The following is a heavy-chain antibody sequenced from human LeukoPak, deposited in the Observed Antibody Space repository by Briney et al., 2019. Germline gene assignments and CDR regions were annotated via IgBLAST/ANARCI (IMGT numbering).Heavy chain of an antibody. J-gene: IGHJ4*02. D-gene: IGHD3-3*01. Sequence: SETLSLTCAVYGGSFSGYYWSWIRRPPGKGLEWIGEINHSGSTNYNPSLKSRVTISVDTSKNQFSLKLSSVTAADTAVYYCARGWLSSIFYWGQGTLVTVSS. CDR1: GGSFSGYY. CDR3: ARGWLSSIFY. CDR2: INHSGST. V-gene: IGHV4-34*01.